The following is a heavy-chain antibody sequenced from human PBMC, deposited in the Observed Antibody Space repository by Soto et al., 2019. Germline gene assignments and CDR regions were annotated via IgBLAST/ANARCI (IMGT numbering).Heavy chain of an antibody. CDR3: ARVEVAGYDFDY. Sequence: ASVKVSCKASGYTFTSYDINWVRQATGQGLEWMGWMNPNSGNTGYAQKFQGRVTMTRNTSISTAYMELSSLRSEDTAVYYCARVEVAGYDFDYWGQGTLVTVSS. CDR2: MNPNSGNT. V-gene: IGHV1-8*01. D-gene: IGHD6-19*01. CDR1: GYTFTSYD. J-gene: IGHJ4*02.